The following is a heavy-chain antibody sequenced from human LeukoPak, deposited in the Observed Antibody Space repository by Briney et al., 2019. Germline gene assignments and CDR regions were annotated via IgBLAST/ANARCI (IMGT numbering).Heavy chain of an antibody. CDR2: RKQDESEK. D-gene: IGHD3-10*01. V-gene: IGHV3-7*01. CDR1: GFTFRKYW. CDR3: GRDKEEMVRAPYAFGI. Sequence: GGSLRLSCAASGFTFRKYWMTLVRQAPGKGLEWVANRKQDESEKYYGDSVKGRFTVSRDNAKNSLYLQMNSLRAEDTAVYYCGRDKEEMVRAPYAFGIWGQGTMVTVSS. J-gene: IGHJ3*02.